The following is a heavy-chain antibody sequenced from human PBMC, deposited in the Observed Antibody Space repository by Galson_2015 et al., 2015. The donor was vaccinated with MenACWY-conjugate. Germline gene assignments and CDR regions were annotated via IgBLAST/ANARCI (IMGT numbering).Heavy chain of an antibody. CDR1: GFTFSTYA. D-gene: IGHD3-10*01. V-gene: IGHV3-64D*09. J-gene: IGHJ4*02. Sequence: SLRLSCAGSGFTFSTYAMHWVRQATGKGLEYVSALSNDGGTTYYADPVKGRFTISRDNSKDTLYLQMSSLRPEDTAVYYCVKDRGSVVRDFDHWGQGILVTISS. CDR2: LSNDGGTT. CDR3: VKDRGSVVRDFDH.